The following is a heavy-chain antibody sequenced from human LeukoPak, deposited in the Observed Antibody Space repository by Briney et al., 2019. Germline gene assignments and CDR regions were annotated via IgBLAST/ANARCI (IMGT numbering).Heavy chain of an antibody. CDR3: ARDGGWVLVTEIEY. CDR2: IHHSGNT. J-gene: IGHJ4*02. V-gene: IGHV4-39*07. Sequence: SETLSLTCTVSGGSISSSSYYWGWIRQPPGKGLEWIGTIHHSGNTYYNPSLKSRVSMSIDTSKNHFSLKLSSVTAADTAVYYCARDGGWVLVTEIEYWGQGILVTVSS. CDR1: GGSISSSSYY. D-gene: IGHD3-9*01.